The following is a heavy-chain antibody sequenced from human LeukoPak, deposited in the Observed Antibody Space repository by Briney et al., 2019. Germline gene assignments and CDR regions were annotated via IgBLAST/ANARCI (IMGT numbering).Heavy chain of an antibody. CDR2: IYYSGST. CDR1: GGSISSSSYY. V-gene: IGHV4-39*01. D-gene: IGHD1-26*01. CDR3: ARSGSYPL. J-gene: IGHJ4*02. Sequence: SETLSLTCTVSGGSISSSSYYWGWIRQPPGKGLEWIGSIYYSGSTYYNPSLKSRVTISVDTSKNQFSLKLSSVTAADTAVYHCARSGSYPLWGQGTLVTVSS.